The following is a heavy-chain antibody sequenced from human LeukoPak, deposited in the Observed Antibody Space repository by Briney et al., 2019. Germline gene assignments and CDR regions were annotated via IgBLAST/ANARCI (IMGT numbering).Heavy chain of an antibody. Sequence: GGSLRLSCAASGFMFSIYTMNWVRQAPGKGLEWVSSISSSSSYITYADSMKGRFTISRDNSKNTLYLQMNSLRAEDTAVYYCARGPERTGVGTRYYYDMDVWGQGTTVTVSS. CDR2: ISSSSSYI. CDR3: ARGPERTGVGTRYYYDMDV. V-gene: IGHV3-21*01. D-gene: IGHD2-8*01. J-gene: IGHJ6*02. CDR1: GFMFSIYT.